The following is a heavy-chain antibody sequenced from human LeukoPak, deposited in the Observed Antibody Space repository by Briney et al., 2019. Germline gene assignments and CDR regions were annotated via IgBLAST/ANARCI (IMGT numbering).Heavy chain of an antibody. V-gene: IGHV5-51*01. Sequence: GESLKISCQASGYTFAKYWIGWVRQMPGKGLEWMGIIYPGGSDTSYGPSFQGQVTISVDKSNNPAYLQWIRLKASDTAMYYCARRFGERLYSNNDAFDTWGQGTLVTVSS. J-gene: IGHJ4*02. CDR1: GYTFAKYW. CDR3: ARRFGERLYSNNDAFDT. CDR2: IYPGGSDT. D-gene: IGHD4-11*01.